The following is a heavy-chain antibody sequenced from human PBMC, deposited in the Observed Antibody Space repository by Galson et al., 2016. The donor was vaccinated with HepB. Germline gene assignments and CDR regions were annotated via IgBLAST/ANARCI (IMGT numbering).Heavy chain of an antibody. CDR3: AKERSTCGSSWFDW. D-gene: IGHD2-15*01. Sequence: SLRLSCAASGFNFSRYGMQWVRQAPGKGLEWVAAISYDGSVQYYTESVKGRFTISRDNAKNMLSVQMNSLRPDDTALYYCAKERSTCGSSWFDWWGQGTLVTVSS. V-gene: IGHV3-30*18. CDR1: GFNFSRYG. J-gene: IGHJ5*01. CDR2: ISYDGSVQ.